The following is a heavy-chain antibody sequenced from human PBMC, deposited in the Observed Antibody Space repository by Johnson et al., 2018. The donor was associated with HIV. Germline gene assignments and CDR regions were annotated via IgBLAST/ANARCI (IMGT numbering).Heavy chain of an antibody. D-gene: IGHD3-10*01. Sequence: VQLVESGGRVERPGGSLRLSCVGSGFVFDDYGMSWVRQAPGKGLEWVANIKQDGSEKYYVDSVKGRFTISRDNAKNSLYLQMNSLRAEDTAVYYCAREYYGSGSDAFDIWGQGTMVTVSS. CDR1: GFVFDDYG. CDR3: AREYYGSGSDAFDI. J-gene: IGHJ3*02. V-gene: IGHV3-7*01. CDR2: IKQDGSEK.